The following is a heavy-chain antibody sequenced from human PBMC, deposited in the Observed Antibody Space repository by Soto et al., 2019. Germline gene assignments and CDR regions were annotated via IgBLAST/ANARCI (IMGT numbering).Heavy chain of an antibody. D-gene: IGHD3-16*01. CDR3: ARVIPTDYYYIWGSYFYDY. V-gene: IGHV1-18*01. J-gene: IGHJ4*02. CDR1: GYTFTSYG. Sequence: QVQLVQSGAEVKKPGASVKVSCKASGYTFTSYGISWVRQAPGQGLEWMGWISAYNGNTNYAQKLQGRDTMTTDTPTSTAYMELRSLRSDDTAVYYCARVIPTDYYYIWGSYFYDYWGQGTLVTVSS. CDR2: ISAYNGNT.